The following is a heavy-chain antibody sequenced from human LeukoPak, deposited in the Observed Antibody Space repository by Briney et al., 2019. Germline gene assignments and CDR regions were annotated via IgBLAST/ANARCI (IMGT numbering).Heavy chain of an antibody. CDR1: GFTSSSYA. V-gene: IGHV3-30-3*01. Sequence: PGGSLRLSCAASGFTSSSYAMHWVRQAPGKGLEWVAVISYDGSNKYYADSVKGRFTISRDKSKNTLYLQMNSLRAEDTAVYYCAREDSSGSYHFDYWGQGTLVTVSS. CDR2: ISYDGSNK. D-gene: IGHD1-26*01. CDR3: AREDSSGSYHFDY. J-gene: IGHJ4*02.